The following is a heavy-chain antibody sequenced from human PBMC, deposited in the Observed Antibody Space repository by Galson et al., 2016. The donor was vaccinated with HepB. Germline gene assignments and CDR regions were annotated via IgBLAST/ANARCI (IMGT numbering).Heavy chain of an antibody. Sequence: SLRLSCAASGFTVSDNYMNWVRQAPGKGLEWVSVIFIGGSTYYAESVEGRFTISRDNAKNTLYLQMNSLRAEDTAVYYCAKGGVWIQLWLSFDYWGQGTLVTVSS. CDR2: IFIGGST. V-gene: IGHV3-66*02. D-gene: IGHD5-18*01. CDR3: AKGGVWIQLWLSFDY. CDR1: GFTVSDNY. J-gene: IGHJ4*02.